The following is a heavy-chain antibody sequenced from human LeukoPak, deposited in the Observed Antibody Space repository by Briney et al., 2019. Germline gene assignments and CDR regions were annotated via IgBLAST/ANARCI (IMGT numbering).Heavy chain of an antibody. V-gene: IGHV3-23*01. J-gene: IGHJ6*02. CDR1: GFTFSNYA. CDR3: AKDTRGPPPSYYYYGMDV. Sequence: GGSLRLSCAASGFTFSNYAMSWVRQAPGKGLEWVSTISGSGDSTYYADSVKGRFTISRDNSKNTLYLQMNRLRAEDTAVYYCAKDTRGPPPSYYYYGMDVWGQGTTVTVS. CDR2: ISGSGDST.